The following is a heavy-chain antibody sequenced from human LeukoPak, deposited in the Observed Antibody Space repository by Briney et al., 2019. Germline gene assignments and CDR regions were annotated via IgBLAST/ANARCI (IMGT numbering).Heavy chain of an antibody. CDR3: AKSQSYYDSGGPLWGIY. V-gene: IGHV3-23*01. J-gene: IGHJ4*02. CDR2: ISGSGGST. CDR1: GFTFSSYA. Sequence: GGSLRLSCAASGFTFSSYAMSWVRQAPGKGLEWVSAISGSGGSTYYADSVKGRFTISRDNSKNTLYLQMNSLRAEDTAVYYCAKSQSYYDSGGPLWGIYWGQGTLVTVSS. D-gene: IGHD3-22*01.